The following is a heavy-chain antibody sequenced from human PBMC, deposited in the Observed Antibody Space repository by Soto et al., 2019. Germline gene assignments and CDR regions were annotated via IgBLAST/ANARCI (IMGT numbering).Heavy chain of an antibody. CDR3: ARGYDSSGYYPLGFDY. D-gene: IGHD3-22*01. CDR1: GFTVSSNS. Sequence: EVQLVETGGGLIQPGGSLRLSCAASGFTVSSNSMSWVRQAPGKGLEWVSVIYSGGSTYYADSVKGRFAISRDNSKNTLYLQMNSLRAEDTAVYYCARGYDSSGYYPLGFDYWGQGTLVTVSS. V-gene: IGHV3-53*02. J-gene: IGHJ4*02. CDR2: IYSGGST.